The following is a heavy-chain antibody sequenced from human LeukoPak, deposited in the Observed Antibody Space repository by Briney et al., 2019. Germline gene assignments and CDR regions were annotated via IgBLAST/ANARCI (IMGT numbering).Heavy chain of an antibody. Sequence: PGGSLRLSCAASGFTFSSYEMNWVRQAPGKGLEWVSYISSSGATIYYADSVKGRFTISRDNAKNSLYLQMNSLRDEDTAVYYCARDIAVTAAGVDYWGQGTLVTVSS. J-gene: IGHJ4*02. CDR1: GFTFSSYE. CDR2: ISSSGATI. V-gene: IGHV3-48*03. CDR3: ARDIAVTAAGVDY. D-gene: IGHD2-21*02.